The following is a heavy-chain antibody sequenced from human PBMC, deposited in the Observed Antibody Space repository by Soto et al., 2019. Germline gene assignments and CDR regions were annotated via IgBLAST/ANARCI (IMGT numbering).Heavy chain of an antibody. CDR3: ARSSGYYPFDY. D-gene: IGHD3-22*01. V-gene: IGHV3-33*01. CDR2: IWYDGSNK. J-gene: IGHJ4*02. CDR1: GFTFSSYG. Sequence: PGGSLRLSCAASGFTFSSYGMHWVRQAPGKGLEWVAVIWYDGSNKYCADSVKGRFTISRDNSKNTLYLQMNSLRAEDTAVYYCARSSGYYPFDYWGQGTLVTVSS.